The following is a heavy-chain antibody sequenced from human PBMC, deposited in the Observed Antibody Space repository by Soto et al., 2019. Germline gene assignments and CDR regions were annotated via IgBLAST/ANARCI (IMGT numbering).Heavy chain of an antibody. V-gene: IGHV1-24*01. CDR1: GYTLTELS. CDR2: FDPEDGET. Sequence: ASVKVSCKVSGYTLTELSMHWVRQAPGKGLEWMGGFDPEDGETIYAQKFQGRVTMTEDTSTDTAYMELSSLRSEDTAVYYCATNLFGRTPKPGYYYDSGSYQRYDHWRHRPLVTVS. J-gene: IGHJ4*01. D-gene: IGHD3-10*01. CDR3: ATNLFGRTPKPGYYYDSGSYQRYDH.